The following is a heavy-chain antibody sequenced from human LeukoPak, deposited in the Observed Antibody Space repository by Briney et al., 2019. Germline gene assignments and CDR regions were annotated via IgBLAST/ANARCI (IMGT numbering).Heavy chain of an antibody. V-gene: IGHV3-23*01. J-gene: IGHJ1*01. CDR2: ISGSGGST. CDR3: AKYSGSGWASEYFQH. CDR1: GFTFSSYA. Sequence: PGGSLRLSCAASGFTFSSYAMSWVRQAPGKGLEWVSAISGSGGSTYYADSVKGRFTISRDNSKNTLYLQMNSLRAEDTAVYYCAKYSGSGWASEYFQHWGQGTLVTVSS. D-gene: IGHD6-19*01.